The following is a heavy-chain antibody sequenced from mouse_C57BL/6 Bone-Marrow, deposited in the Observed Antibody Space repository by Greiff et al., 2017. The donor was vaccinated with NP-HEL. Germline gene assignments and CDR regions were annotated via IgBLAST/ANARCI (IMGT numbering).Heavy chain of an antibody. CDR2: INYDGSST. Sequence: EVKLMESEGGLVQPGSSMKLSCTASGFTFSDYYMAWVRQVPEKGLEWVANINYDGSSTYYLDSLKSRFIISRDNAKNILYLQMSSLKSDDTATYYCARVSTHPYYFDYWGQGTTLTVSS. CDR1: GFTFSDYY. J-gene: IGHJ2*01. V-gene: IGHV5-16*01. CDR3: ARVSTHPYYFDY.